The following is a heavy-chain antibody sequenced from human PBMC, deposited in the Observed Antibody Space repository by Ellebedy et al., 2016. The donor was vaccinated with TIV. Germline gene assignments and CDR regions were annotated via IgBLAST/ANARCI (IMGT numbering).Heavy chain of an antibody. J-gene: IGHJ4*01. CDR3: TKARTVVSTD. V-gene: IGHV3-30*02. Sequence: PGGSLRLSCAASGFTFSDYGMNWVRQAPGKGLEWVAFIRYDESATYYAGSVKGRFTISRDNPKNTLYLQMNSLRTEDTAVYYCTKARTVVSTDWGQGALVTVSS. CDR1: GFTFSDYG. CDR2: IRYDESAT. D-gene: IGHD5/OR15-5a*01.